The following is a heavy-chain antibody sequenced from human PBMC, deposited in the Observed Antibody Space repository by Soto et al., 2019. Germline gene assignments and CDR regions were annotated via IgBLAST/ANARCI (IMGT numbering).Heavy chain of an antibody. D-gene: IGHD6-6*01. Sequence: QVQLVESGGGLVKPGGSLRLSCAASGFTFSDYYMSWIRQAPGKGLEWVSYISSSSSYTNYADSVKGRFTISRDNAKNSLYLQMNSLRAEDTAVYYCARDWEQLVSDYWGQGTLVTVSS. CDR2: ISSSSSYT. CDR1: GFTFSDYY. CDR3: ARDWEQLVSDY. J-gene: IGHJ4*02. V-gene: IGHV3-11*06.